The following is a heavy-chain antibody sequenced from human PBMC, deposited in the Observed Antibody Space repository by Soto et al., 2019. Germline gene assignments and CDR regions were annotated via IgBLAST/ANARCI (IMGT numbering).Heavy chain of an antibody. CDR3: ARASPIRDYYDSSGYYTPFGP. CDR2: IIPIFGTA. D-gene: IGHD3-22*01. Sequence: SVKVSFKASGGTFSSYAISWVRQAPGQGLEWMGGIIPIFGTANYAQKFQGRVTITADKSTSTAYMELSSLRSEDTAVYYCARASPIRDYYDSSGYYTPFGPWGQGTLVTVSS. V-gene: IGHV1-69*06. J-gene: IGHJ5*02. CDR1: GGTFSSYA.